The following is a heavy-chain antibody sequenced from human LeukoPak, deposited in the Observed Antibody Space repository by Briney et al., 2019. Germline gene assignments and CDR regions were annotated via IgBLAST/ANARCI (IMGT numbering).Heavy chain of an antibody. CDR2: IMPILNRT. V-gene: IGHV1-69*02. Sequence: VASVKVSCKASGGNFNNFPISWVRQAPGQGLEWMGRIMPILNRTTYAQKFQGRVTITADKSTGTAYMEMNSLTSEDTAVYYCARRKLPLTGSTGYDWFDPWGQGTLVTVSS. CDR3: ARRKLPLTGSTGYDWFDP. CDR1: GGNFNNFP. J-gene: IGHJ5*02. D-gene: IGHD3-9*01.